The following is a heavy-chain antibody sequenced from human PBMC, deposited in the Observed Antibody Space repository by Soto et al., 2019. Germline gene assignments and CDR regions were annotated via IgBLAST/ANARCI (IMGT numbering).Heavy chain of an antibody. D-gene: IGHD3-10*01. Sequence: ASVKVSCKASGYTFTSYGISWVRQAPGQGLEWMGWISAYNGNTNYAQKLQSRVTMTTDTSTSTAYMELRSLRSDDTAVYYCAREGITMVRGVNHVGGGSYYYYGMDVWGQGTTVTVSS. CDR3: AREGITMVRGVNHVGGGSYYYYGMDV. CDR2: ISAYNGNT. V-gene: IGHV1-18*01. CDR1: GYTFTSYG. J-gene: IGHJ6*02.